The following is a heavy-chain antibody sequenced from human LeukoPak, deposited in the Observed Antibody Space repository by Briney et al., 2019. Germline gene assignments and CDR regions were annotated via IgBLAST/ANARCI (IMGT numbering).Heavy chain of an antibody. D-gene: IGHD1-26*01. CDR2: ISYDGSNK. Sequence: QPGGSLRLSCAASGFTFSNYVMSWVRQAPGKGLEWVAVISYDGSNKYYADSVKGRFTISRDNSKNTLYLQMNSLRAEDTAVYYCARSRSGSFLFGYWGQGTLVTASS. J-gene: IGHJ4*02. V-gene: IGHV3-30-3*01. CDR1: GFTFSNYV. CDR3: ARSRSGSFLFGY.